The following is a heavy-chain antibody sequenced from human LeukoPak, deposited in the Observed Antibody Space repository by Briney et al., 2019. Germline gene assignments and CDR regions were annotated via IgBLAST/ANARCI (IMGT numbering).Heavy chain of an antibody. CDR1: GGTFSSYA. D-gene: IGHD1-26*01. CDR2: IIPIFGTA. V-gene: IGHV1-69*06. J-gene: IGHJ3*02. Sequence: GASVKVSCKASGGTFSSYAISWVRQAPGQGLEWMGGIIPIFGTANYAQKFQGRVTITADKSTSTAYMELSSLRSEDTAVYYCARDLDGVVGTRYAFDIWGQGTMVTVSS. CDR3: ARDLDGVVGTRYAFDI.